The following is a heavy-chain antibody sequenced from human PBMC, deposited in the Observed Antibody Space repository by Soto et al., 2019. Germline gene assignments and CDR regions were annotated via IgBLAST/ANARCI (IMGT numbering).Heavy chain of an antibody. CDR1: GGSISSSSYY. J-gene: IGHJ5*02. V-gene: IGHV4-61*05. CDR2: IYYSGST. Sequence: SETLSLTCTVSGGSISSSSYYWIWIRQPPGKGLEWIGYIYYSGSTNYNPYLKSRVTMSVDTSKNQFSLKLSSVTAADTAVFYCARPGGYCTNGVCYNNWFDPWGQGTLVTVSS. D-gene: IGHD2-8*01. CDR3: ARPGGYCTNGVCYNNWFDP.